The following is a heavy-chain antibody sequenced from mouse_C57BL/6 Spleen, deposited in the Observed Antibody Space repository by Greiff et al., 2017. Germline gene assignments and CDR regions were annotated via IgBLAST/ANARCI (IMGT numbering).Heavy chain of an antibody. CDR1: GYTFTSYW. CDR2: IDPSDSYT. V-gene: IGHV1-69*01. D-gene: IGHD2-4*01. Sequence: QVQLQQPGAELVMPGASVKLSCKASGYTFTSYWMHWVKQRPGQGLEWIGEIDPSDSYTNYNQKFKGKSTLTVDKSSSTAYMQLSSLTSEDSAVYYCARSVYYDYDRRYCDVWGTGTTVTVSS. CDR3: ARSVYYDYDRRYCDV. J-gene: IGHJ1*03.